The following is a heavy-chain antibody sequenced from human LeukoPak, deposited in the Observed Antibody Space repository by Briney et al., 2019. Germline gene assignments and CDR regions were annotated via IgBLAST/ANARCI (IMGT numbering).Heavy chain of an antibody. D-gene: IGHD4-17*01. CDR1: GFTFDDYA. J-gene: IGHJ4*02. CDR2: ISWNSGSI. CDR3: AKDLLWMGDYFTNSFDY. Sequence: QPGRSLRLSCAASGFTFDDYAMHWVRQAPGKGLEWVSGISWNSGSIGYADSVKGRFTISRDNSKNTLYLQMNSLRAEDTAVYYCAKDLLWMGDYFTNSFDYWGQGTLVTVSS. V-gene: IGHV3-9*01.